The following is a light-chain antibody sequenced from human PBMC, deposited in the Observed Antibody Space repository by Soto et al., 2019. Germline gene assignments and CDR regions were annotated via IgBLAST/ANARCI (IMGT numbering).Light chain of an antibody. CDR3: LQDYSYPRT. J-gene: IGKJ1*01. CDR2: AAS. Sequence: AIQMTQSPSSLSASVGDRVTITCRASQDIRNELGWYQQKPGKAPRLLIYAASTLQSGVPSRFSGSGSGADFTLTISRLQPEDFASYYCLQDYSYPRTFGPGTKVVIK. V-gene: IGKV1-6*02. CDR1: QDIRNE.